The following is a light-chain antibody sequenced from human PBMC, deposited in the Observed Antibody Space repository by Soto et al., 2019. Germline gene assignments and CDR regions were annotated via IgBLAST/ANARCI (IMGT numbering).Light chain of an antibody. Sequence: DIQMTQSPSTLSASVGDRVTITCRASQSINTWLVWYQLKPGRAPKLLIYKASTLESGVPSRFSGSGSGTEFTLTISSLQPDDFATYYCQQYQTYSQFGQGTKVGIK. CDR3: QQYQTYSQ. V-gene: IGKV1-5*03. CDR1: QSINTW. J-gene: IGKJ1*01. CDR2: KAS.